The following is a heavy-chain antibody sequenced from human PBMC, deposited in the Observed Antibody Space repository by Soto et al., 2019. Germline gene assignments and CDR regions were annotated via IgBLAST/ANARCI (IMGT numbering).Heavy chain of an antibody. CDR3: AKSGSSGWYGWFDP. V-gene: IGHV2-5*01. Sequence: SGPTLVNPTQTLTLTCIFSGFSLRTSGVGVGWIRQPPGKALEWLGFIYWNDDKRYSPSLKSRLTITKDTSKNQVVLAMTNMDPVDTATYYCAKSGSSGWYGWFDPWGQGTLVTVSS. CDR1: GFSLRTSGVG. J-gene: IGHJ5*02. CDR2: IYWNDDK. D-gene: IGHD6-19*01.